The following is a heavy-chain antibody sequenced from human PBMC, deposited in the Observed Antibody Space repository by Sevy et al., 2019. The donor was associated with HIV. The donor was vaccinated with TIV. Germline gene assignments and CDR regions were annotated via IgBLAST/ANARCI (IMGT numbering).Heavy chain of an antibody. CDR2: LYTSGST. D-gene: IGHD1-26*01. V-gene: IGHV4-4*07. Sequence: SETLSLTCSVSAGSSSSYYWSWIRQPAGKGLEWIGRLYTSGSTKYNPSLKSRVTMSVDTSKAQFSLKLSSVSAADTAVYYCARGPAGIVDGAQYDYWGQGIPVTVSS. CDR1: AGSSSSYY. CDR3: ARGPAGIVDGAQYDY. J-gene: IGHJ4*02.